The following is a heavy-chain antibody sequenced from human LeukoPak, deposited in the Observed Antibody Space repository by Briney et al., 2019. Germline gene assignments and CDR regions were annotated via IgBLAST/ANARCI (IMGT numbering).Heavy chain of an antibody. CDR3: TRVTSPYSSSSPTDY. Sequence: GASVKVSCKASGYTFTGYYMHWVRQAPGQGLEWMGWINPNSDSTYYAQKFQGRVTMTRETSISTAYMELGSLRSDDTAVYYCTRVTSPYSSSSPTDYWGQGTLVTVSS. CDR2: INPNSDST. V-gene: IGHV1-2*02. D-gene: IGHD6-6*01. CDR1: GYTFTGYY. J-gene: IGHJ4*02.